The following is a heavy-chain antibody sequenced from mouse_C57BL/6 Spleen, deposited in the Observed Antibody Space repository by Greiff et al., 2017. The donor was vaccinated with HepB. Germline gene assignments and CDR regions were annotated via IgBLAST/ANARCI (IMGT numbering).Heavy chain of an antibody. J-gene: IGHJ2*01. D-gene: IGHD1-2*01. CDR3: ARGYSPYFDY. V-gene: IGHV1-19*01. CDR1: GYTFTDYY. CDR2: INPYNGGT. Sequence: DVKLQESGPVLVKPGASVKMSCKASGYTFTDYYMNWVKQSHGKSLEWIGVINPYNGGTSYNQKFKGKATLTVDKSSSTAYMELNSLTSEDSAVYYCARGYSPYFDYWGQGTTLTVSS.